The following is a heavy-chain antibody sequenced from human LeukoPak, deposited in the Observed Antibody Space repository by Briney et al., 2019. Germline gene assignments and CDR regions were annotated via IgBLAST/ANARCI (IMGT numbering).Heavy chain of an antibody. CDR3: ARGGYSSSWYPASADY. V-gene: IGHV1-46*03. CDR1: GYTFTSYY. Sequence: ASVKVSCKASGYTFTSYYMHWVRQAPGQGLEWMGIINPSGGNTSYAQKFQGRVTMTRDTSTSTVYMELSSLRSEDTAVYYCARGGYSSSWYPASADYWGQGTLVTVSS. CDR2: INPSGGNT. J-gene: IGHJ4*02. D-gene: IGHD6-13*01.